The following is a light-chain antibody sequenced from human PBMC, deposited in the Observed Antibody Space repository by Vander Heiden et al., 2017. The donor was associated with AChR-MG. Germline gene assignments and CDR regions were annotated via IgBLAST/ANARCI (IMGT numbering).Light chain of an antibody. CDR3: QQENGYPLT. V-gene: IGKV1-5*03. CDR1: QSISSW. Sequence: DIQMTQSPSTLSASVGDRVTITCRASQSISSWLAWYQQKPRKAPKLLIYKASTLESGVPSRFSGSGSGTEFTLTISSLQPDDFATYYCQQENGYPLTFGGGTKVEI. J-gene: IGKJ4*01. CDR2: KAS.